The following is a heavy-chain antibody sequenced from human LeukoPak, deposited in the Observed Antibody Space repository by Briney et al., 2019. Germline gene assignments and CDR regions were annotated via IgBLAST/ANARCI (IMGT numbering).Heavy chain of an antibody. D-gene: IGHD2-15*01. J-gene: IGHJ3*02. CDR1: GGSISSSSYY. CDR2: IYYSGST. CDR3: ARGRIARLTYVFEI. Sequence: PSETLSLTCTVSGGSISSSSYYWGWIRQPQGKGLEWLGSIYYSGSTYYNWSLKSRVTISIDTSKNQFSLKLDSVTAADTAVYYCARGRIARLTYVFEIWGQGTMVTVAS. V-gene: IGHV4-39*07.